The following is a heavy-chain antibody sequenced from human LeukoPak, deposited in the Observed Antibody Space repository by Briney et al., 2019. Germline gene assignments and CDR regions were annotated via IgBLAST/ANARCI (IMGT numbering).Heavy chain of an antibody. D-gene: IGHD3-9*01. CDR1: GFTFSSYS. V-gene: IGHV3-21*01. Sequence: PGGSLRLSCAASGFTFSSYSMNWVRQAPGKGLEWVSSISSSSSYIYYADSVNGRFTISRDNAKNSLYLQMNSLRAEDTAVYYCASEVFDILTGYYMDVWGKGTTVTVSS. J-gene: IGHJ6*03. CDR3: ASEVFDILTGYYMDV. CDR2: ISSSSSYI.